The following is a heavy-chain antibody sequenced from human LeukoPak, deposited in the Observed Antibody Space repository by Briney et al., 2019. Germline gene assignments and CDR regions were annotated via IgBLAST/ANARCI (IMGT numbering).Heavy chain of an antibody. CDR3: AKSTWSTYHFDY. V-gene: IGHV3-21*06. CDR1: GFTFTSYT. Sequence: PGGSLRLSCAASGFTFTSYTMNWVRQAPGKGLEWVSSISSSSTYIYYADSVKGRFAISRDNAKNSLYLQMNSLRAEDTAVYFCAKSTWSTYHFDYWGQGTLVTVSS. D-gene: IGHD5/OR15-5a*01. J-gene: IGHJ4*02. CDR2: ISSSSTYI.